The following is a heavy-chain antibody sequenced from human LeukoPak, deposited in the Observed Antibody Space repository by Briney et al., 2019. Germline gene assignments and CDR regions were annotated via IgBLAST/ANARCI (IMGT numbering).Heavy chain of an antibody. CDR1: GFPFSSYE. D-gene: IGHD2-2*01. J-gene: IGHJ5*02. CDR3: ARGQRPQYTSTWDNWFDP. V-gene: IGHV3-48*03. CDR2: ISSSGNKI. Sequence: GGSLRLSCAASGFPFSSYEMNWVRQAPGKRLHWVSYISSSGNKIYYAASVKGRFTISRDNAKNSLYLQIDSLRAEDTAVYYCARGQRPQYTSTWDNWFDPWGQGTQVTVSS.